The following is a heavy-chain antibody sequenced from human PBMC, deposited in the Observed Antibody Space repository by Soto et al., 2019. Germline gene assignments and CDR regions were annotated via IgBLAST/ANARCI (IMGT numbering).Heavy chain of an antibody. J-gene: IGHJ4*02. CDR1: GYTFSNFW. CDR2: IYPGDHET. CDR3: ARSPRSSPYFDF. Sequence: PXESLNISCQCSGYTFSNFWIGWVRQLPGQGLEWMGIIYPGDHETRYSPSFLGKVTISAETSINTAYLQWSSLEASDSAFYFCARSPRSSPYFDFWGQGTLVTVSS. D-gene: IGHD6-13*01. V-gene: IGHV5-51*01.